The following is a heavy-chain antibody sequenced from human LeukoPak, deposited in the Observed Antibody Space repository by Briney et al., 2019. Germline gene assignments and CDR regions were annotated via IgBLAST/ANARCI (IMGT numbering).Heavy chain of an antibody. J-gene: IGHJ4*02. V-gene: IGHV3-21*01. CDR1: GFTFSSYS. D-gene: IGHD7-27*01. CDR2: ISSSSSYI. Sequence: GGSLRLSCAASGFTFSSYSMNWVRQAPGKGLEWVSSISSSSSYIYYADSVKGRFTISRDNAKNSLYLQMNSLRAEDTAVYYCASWGAGEGGYFDYWGQGTLVTVSS. CDR3: ASWGAGEGGYFDY.